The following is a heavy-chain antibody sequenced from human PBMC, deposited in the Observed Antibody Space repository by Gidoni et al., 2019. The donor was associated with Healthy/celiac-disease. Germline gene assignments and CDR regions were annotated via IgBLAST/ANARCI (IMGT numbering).Heavy chain of an antibody. CDR1: GFAFSSYG. V-gene: IGHV3-30*18. CDR3: AKGGMIVAYGMDV. D-gene: IGHD3-22*01. J-gene: IGHJ6*02. Sequence: QVQLVESGGGVVQPGRSLRLSCAASGFAFSSYGMNWVRQAPGKGLEWVAVISYDGSNKYYADSVKGRFTISRDNSKNTLYLQMNSLRAEDTAVYYCAKGGMIVAYGMDVWGQGTTVTVSS. CDR2: ISYDGSNK.